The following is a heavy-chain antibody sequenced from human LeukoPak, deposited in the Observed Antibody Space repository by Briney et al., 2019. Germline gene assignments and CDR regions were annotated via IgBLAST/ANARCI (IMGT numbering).Heavy chain of an antibody. V-gene: IGHV1-69*01. CDR1: GGTFSSYA. CDR3: ARENRSGGSCYFDTLAYFDY. Sequence: SVKVSCKASGGTFSSYAISWVRQAPGQGLEWMGGIIPIFGTANYAQKFQGRVTITADESTSTAYMELSSLRSEDTAVYYCARENRSGGSCYFDTLAYFDYRGQGTLVTVSS. J-gene: IGHJ4*02. CDR2: IIPIFGTA. D-gene: IGHD2-15*01.